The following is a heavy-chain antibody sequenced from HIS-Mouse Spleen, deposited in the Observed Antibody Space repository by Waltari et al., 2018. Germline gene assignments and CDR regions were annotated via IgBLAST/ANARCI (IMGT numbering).Heavy chain of an antibody. Sequence: QLQLQESGPGLVKPSETLSLTCTVSGGSISSSSYYWGWIRQPPGKGLEWIGSIYYSGSTSYNPSLKSRVTISVDTSKNQFSLKLSSVTAADTAVHYCARDYGDNWFDPWGQGTLVTVSS. CDR2: IYYSGST. CDR1: GGSISSSSYY. D-gene: IGHD4-17*01. CDR3: ARDYGDNWFDP. V-gene: IGHV4-39*07. J-gene: IGHJ5*02.